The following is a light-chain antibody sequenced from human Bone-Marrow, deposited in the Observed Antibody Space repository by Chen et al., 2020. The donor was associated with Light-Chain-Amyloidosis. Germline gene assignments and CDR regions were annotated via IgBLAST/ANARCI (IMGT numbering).Light chain of an antibody. CDR3: QVWDRSSDRAV. Sequence: SYVLTQPSSVSVAPGQTATIACGGNNIGSTSVHWYQQTPGQAPLLVVYDDSDRPSGIPERLAGSNAGNTATLTISRVEDGEEADYYCQVWDRSSDRAVFGGGTKLTVL. J-gene: IGLJ3*02. V-gene: IGLV3-21*02. CDR2: DDS. CDR1: NIGSTS.